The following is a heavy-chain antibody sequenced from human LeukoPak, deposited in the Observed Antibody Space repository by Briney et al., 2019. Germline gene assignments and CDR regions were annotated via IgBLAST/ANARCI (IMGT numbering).Heavy chain of an antibody. V-gene: IGHV4-4*07. CDR1: GGSISSYY. CDR3: ARGRAAAGKLDY. Sequence: SETLSLTCSVSGGSISSYYWSWIRQPARKGLAWIGRIYTSGSTNYNPSLKSRVTMSVDTSKNQFSLKLSSVTAADTAVYYCARGRAAAGKLDYWGQGTLVTVSS. J-gene: IGHJ4*02. CDR2: IYTSGST. D-gene: IGHD6-13*01.